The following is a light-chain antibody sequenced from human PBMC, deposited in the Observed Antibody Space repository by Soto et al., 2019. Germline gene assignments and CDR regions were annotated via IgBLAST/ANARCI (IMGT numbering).Light chain of an antibody. CDR2: GAS. J-gene: IGKJ5*01. CDR1: QGFNNNY. V-gene: IGKV3-20*01. CDR3: QQHGSSPIT. Sequence: EIVLTQSPGTLSLSPGERATLSCRASQGFNNNYLAWYQQKPGQAPRLLIYGASSRATGIPDRFSGSGSGTDFTLTISRLEPEDFAVYYCQQHGSSPITFGQGTRLEIK.